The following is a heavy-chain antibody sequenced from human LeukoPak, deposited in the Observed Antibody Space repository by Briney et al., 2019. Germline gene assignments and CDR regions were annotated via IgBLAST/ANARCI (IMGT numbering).Heavy chain of an antibody. D-gene: IGHD1-26*01. V-gene: IGHV1-2*02. Sequence: ASVKVSCKASGYTFTGYYMHWVRQAPGQGLEWMGWINPNSGGTNYAQKFQGRVTMTRDTSISTAYMELSSLRSDDTAVYYCARDLGKVGATKGPYWGQGTLVTVSS. CDR3: ARDLGKVGATKGPY. J-gene: IGHJ4*02. CDR2: INPNSGGT. CDR1: GYTFTGYY.